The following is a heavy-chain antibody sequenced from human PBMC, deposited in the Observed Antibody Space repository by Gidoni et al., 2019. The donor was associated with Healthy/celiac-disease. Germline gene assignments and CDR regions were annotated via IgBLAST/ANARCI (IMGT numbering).Heavy chain of an antibody. CDR2: IDCSGRT. D-gene: IGHD5-18*01. Sequence: QVQLQESGPGLVKPSLTLSFTCTVPGGSISSGGYYWRWIRQHPGKGLEWIGYIDCSGRTYYNPSLKSRVTISVDTSKNQFSLKLSSGTAADTAVYYCAREEMDTYFDYWGQGTLVTVSS. CDR3: AREEMDTYFDY. V-gene: IGHV4-31*03. J-gene: IGHJ4*02. CDR1: GGSISSGGYY.